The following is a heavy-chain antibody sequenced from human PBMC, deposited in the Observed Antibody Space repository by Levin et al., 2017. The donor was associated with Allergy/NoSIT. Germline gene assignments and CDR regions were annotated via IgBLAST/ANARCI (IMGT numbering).Heavy chain of an antibody. Sequence: SGPTLVKPTQTLTLTCTFSGFSLSTSGVGVGWIRQPPGKALEWLALIYWDDDKRYSPSLKSRLTITKDTSKNQVVLTMTNMDPVDTATYYCAHQIITMVRGVISGAFDIWGQGTMVTVSS. D-gene: IGHD3-10*01. CDR3: AHQIITMVRGVISGAFDI. CDR1: GFSLSTSGVG. J-gene: IGHJ3*02. V-gene: IGHV2-5*02. CDR2: IYWDDDK.